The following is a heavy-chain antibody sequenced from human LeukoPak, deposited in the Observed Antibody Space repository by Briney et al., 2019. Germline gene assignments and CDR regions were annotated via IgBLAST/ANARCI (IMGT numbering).Heavy chain of an antibody. CDR3: VKPLGDHSSVWYRLDY. Sequence: GRSLRLSCAASGFTLSSYGMHWVRQAPGKGLEWVAVISYDGSTKYHADSVKGRFTISRDNSKNTLYLQMNSLRAEDTAFYYCVKPLGDHSSVWYRLDYWGQGTLVTVSS. J-gene: IGHJ4*02. CDR2: ISYDGSTK. D-gene: IGHD6-19*01. CDR1: GFTLSSYG. V-gene: IGHV3-30*18.